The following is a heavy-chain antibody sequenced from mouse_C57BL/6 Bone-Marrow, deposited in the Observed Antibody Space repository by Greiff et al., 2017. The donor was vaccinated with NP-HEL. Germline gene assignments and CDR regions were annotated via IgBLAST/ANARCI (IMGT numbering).Heavy chain of an antibody. CDR2: IWGGGST. CDR1: GFSLTSYG. CDR3: AKRKPGYYYGSGAMDY. J-gene: IGHJ4*01. Sequence: VHLVESGPGLVAPSQSLSITCTVSGFSLTSYGVDWVRQPPGKGLEWLGVIWGGGSTNYNSALMSRLSISKDNSKSQVFLKMNSLQTDDTAMYYCAKRKPGYYYGSGAMDYWGQGTSVTVSS. V-gene: IGHV2-9*01. D-gene: IGHD1-1*01.